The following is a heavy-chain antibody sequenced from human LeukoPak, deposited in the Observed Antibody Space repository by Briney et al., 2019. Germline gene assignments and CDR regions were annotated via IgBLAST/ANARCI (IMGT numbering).Heavy chain of an antibody. D-gene: IGHD3-16*01. Sequence: GGSLRLSCAASGFTFSSYNMNWVRQAPGKGLEWVSSISSSSTYIYYAGSVKGRFTISRDNAKNSLSLQMNSLRAEDTAVYYCARDEAGDLGAFDIWGQGTMVTVSS. CDR2: ISSSSTYI. CDR3: ARDEAGDLGAFDI. V-gene: IGHV3-21*01. CDR1: GFTFSSYN. J-gene: IGHJ3*02.